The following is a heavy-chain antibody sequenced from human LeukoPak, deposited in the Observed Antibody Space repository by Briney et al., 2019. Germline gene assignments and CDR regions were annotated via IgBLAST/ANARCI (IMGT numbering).Heavy chain of an antibody. CDR3: AVTWNADRTFAP. CDR1: GGSISSSSYY. V-gene: IGHV4-39*07. D-gene: IGHD1-1*01. Sequence: SETLSLTCTVSGGSISSSSYYWGWIRQPPGKGLEWIGSIYYSGSSYYNPSLRSRVTISMDASKNQFSLNLTSVTAADTAVYYCAVTWNADRTFAPWGQGILVTVS. J-gene: IGHJ5*02. CDR2: IYYSGSS.